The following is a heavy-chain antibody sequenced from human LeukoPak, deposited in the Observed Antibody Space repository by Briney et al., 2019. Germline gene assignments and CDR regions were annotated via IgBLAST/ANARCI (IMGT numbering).Heavy chain of an antibody. V-gene: IGHV3-23*01. CDR3: AKAHSSGWTTRYFDC. D-gene: IGHD6-19*01. Sequence: GGSLRLSCAASGFTFSSYAMGWVRQAPGKGLEWVSLIDYGSGGSHDADSVKGRFTISRDNSKNTLYLQMNSLRAEDTAIYYCAKAHSSGWTTRYFDCWGQGALITVSS. CDR2: IDYGSGGS. J-gene: IGHJ4*02. CDR1: GFTFSSYA.